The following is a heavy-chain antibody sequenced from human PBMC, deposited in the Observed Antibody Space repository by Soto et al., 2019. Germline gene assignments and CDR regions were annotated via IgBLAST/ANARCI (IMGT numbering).Heavy chain of an antibody. CDR3: AKDWDPTTVVSPSTGTEY. V-gene: IGHV3-23*01. Sequence: EVQLLESGGGLVQRGGSLRLSCAASGFTFRNYAMNWVRQAPGKGLEWVSAISGSGGTTYYADYVKGRFTISRDNSKNKLYLQLNSMRDEDTAIYYCAKDWDPTTVVSPSTGTEYRGQGTLVTVSS. J-gene: IGHJ4*02. D-gene: IGHD4-17*01. CDR1: GFTFRNYA. CDR2: ISGSGGTT.